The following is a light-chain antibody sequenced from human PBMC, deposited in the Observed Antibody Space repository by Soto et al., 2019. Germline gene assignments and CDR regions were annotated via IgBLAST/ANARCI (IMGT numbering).Light chain of an antibody. CDR2: DAS. Sequence: EIVLTQSPATLSLSPGDRATLSCRASQSVSSYLAWYQQKPGQAPRLLIYDASNRATGIPARFSASGSGTDFTLTISSLEPEDFAVYYCQQRSSWPLTFGGGTKVEIK. J-gene: IGKJ4*01. CDR1: QSVSSY. V-gene: IGKV3-11*01. CDR3: QQRSSWPLT.